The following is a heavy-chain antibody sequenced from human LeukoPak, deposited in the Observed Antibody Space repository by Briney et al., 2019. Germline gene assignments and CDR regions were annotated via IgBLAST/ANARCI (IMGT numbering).Heavy chain of an antibody. Sequence: GGSLRLSCAASGFTFDDYAMHWVRQAPGKGLEWVSGISWNSGSIGYADSVKGRFTISRDNSKNTLYLQMNSLRAEDTAVYYCAKPGTGAPLDYWGQGTLVTVSS. CDR1: GFTFDDYA. D-gene: IGHD7-27*01. CDR2: ISWNSGSI. V-gene: IGHV3-9*01. J-gene: IGHJ4*02. CDR3: AKPGTGAPLDY.